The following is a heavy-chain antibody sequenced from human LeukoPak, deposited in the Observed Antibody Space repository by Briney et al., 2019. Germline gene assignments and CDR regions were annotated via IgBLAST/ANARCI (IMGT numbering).Heavy chain of an antibody. CDR1: GYSISSISSTYY. D-gene: IGHD5-24*01. CDR2: IYNSGST. V-gene: IGHV4-61*02. CDR3: ARGRMAVDY. Sequence: SETLSLTCTVSGYSISSISSTYYWSWIRQPAGKGLEWMGRIYNSGSTNYNPSLKSRVTISTDMSKNQFSLKLSSVTAADTAVYYCARGRMAVDYWGQGTLVTVSS. J-gene: IGHJ4*02.